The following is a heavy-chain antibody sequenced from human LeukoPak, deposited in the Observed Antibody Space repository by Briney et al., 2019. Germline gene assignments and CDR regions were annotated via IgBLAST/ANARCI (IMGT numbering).Heavy chain of an antibody. CDR1: GGSISSYY. CDR2: IYYSGST. V-gene: IGHV4-59*01. CDR3: AREVSNPYYYDSSGCFDY. Sequence: SETLSLTCTVSGGSISSYYWSWIRQPPGKGLEWLGYIYYSGSTNYNLSLKSRVTISVDTSKNQFSLKLSSVTAADTAVYYCAREVSNPYYYDSSGCFDYWGQGTLVTVSS. J-gene: IGHJ4*02. D-gene: IGHD3-22*01.